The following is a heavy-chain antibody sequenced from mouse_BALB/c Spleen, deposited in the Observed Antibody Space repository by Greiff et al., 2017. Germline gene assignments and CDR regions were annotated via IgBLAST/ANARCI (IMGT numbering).Heavy chain of an antibody. J-gene: IGHJ4*01. D-gene: IGHD2-10*02. CDR1: GYTFTSYY. Sequence: QDQLQQSGPELVKPGASVRISCKASGYTFTSYYIHWVKQRPGQGLEWIGWIYPGNVNTKYNEKFKGKATLTADKSSSTAYMQLSSLTSEDSAVYFCARKIGYGHHDDAMDYWGQGTSVTVSS. CDR2: IYPGNVNT. V-gene: IGHV1S56*01. CDR3: ARKIGYGHHDDAMDY.